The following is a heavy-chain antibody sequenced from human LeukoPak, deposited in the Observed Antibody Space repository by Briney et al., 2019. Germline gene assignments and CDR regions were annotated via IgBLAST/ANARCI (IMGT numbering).Heavy chain of an antibody. D-gene: IGHD2-2*01. CDR2: ISAYNGNT. CDR3: AREGAHCSSTSCPNVDWFDP. Sequence: ASVKVSCKASGYTFTSYGISWVRQAPGQGLEWMGWISAYNGNTNYAQKLQGRVTMTTDTSTSTAYMELRSLRSDDTAVYYCAREGAHCSSTSCPNVDWFDPWGQGTLVTVSS. J-gene: IGHJ5*02. CDR1: GYTFTSYG. V-gene: IGHV1-18*01.